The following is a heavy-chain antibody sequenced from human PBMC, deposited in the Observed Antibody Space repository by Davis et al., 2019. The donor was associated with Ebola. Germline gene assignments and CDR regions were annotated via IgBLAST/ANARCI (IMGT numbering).Heavy chain of an antibody. CDR3: ARGFRATMIVVVNYYYGMDV. D-gene: IGHD3-22*01. CDR2: IRSDGSST. V-gene: IGHV3-74*01. J-gene: IGHJ6*04. CDR1: GFTFSSYW. Sequence: GESLKISCAASGFTFSSYWMHWVRQAPGKGLVWVSRIRSDGSSTSYADSVEGRFIISRDNAKNTLFLQMNSLRAEDTAVYYCARGFRATMIVVVNYYYGMDVWGKGTTVTVSS.